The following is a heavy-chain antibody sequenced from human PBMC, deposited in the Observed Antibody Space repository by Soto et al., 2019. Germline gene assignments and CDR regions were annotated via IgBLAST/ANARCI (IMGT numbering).Heavy chain of an antibody. CDR2: ISGSGRST. V-gene: IGHV3-23*01. Sequence: GGSLRLSCAASGFTFGSYALTWVRQAPGKGLEWVSTISGSGRSTYYADSVKGRLTISRDNSKNTLYLQMNSLRAEDTAVYYCAKDPLRGDYGDYLTMSTNCFDPWGQGTLVTVSS. D-gene: IGHD4-17*01. CDR3: AKDPLRGDYGDYLTMSTNCFDP. J-gene: IGHJ5*02. CDR1: GFTFGSYA.